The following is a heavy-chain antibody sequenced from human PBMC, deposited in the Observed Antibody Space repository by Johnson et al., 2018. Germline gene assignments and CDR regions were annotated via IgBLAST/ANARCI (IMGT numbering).Heavy chain of an antibody. Sequence: EVQLVESGGGLVQPGGSLRLSCAASGFTFSNYAMSWVRQAPGKGLEWVANIKQDGSEKYYVDSVKGRFTISRDNAKNSLYRQMNSRRAGDTAVYYCARLSSWWEPYYYDGMDVGGQGTTVTVSS. CDR3: ARLSSWWEPYYYDGMDV. V-gene: IGHV3-7*01. J-gene: IGHJ6*02. CDR2: IKQDGSEK. D-gene: IGHD2-15*01. CDR1: GFTFSNYA.